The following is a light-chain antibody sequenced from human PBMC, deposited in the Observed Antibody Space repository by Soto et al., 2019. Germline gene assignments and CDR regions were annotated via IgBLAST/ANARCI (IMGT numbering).Light chain of an antibody. CDR3: SSYTSSSTYV. V-gene: IGLV2-14*01. CDR1: SSDVGGYNY. J-gene: IGLJ1*01. CDR2: DVS. Sequence: QSVLTQPASVSGSPGQSITISCTGSSSDVGGYNYVSWYQQHPGKAPKLMFYDVSNRPSGVSNRFSGSKSGNTASLTISGLQAEDEADYYCSSYTSSSTYVFGTGTQLTVL.